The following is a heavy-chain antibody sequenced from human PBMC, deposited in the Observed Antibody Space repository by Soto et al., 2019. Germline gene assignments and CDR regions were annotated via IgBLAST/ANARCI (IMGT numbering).Heavy chain of an antibody. Sequence: QVQLQQWGAGLLKPSETLSLTCAVYGGSFSGYYWSWIRQPPGKGLEWIGEIHPSGSTNFNPSLESRLTMSVDTSQNQFSRKLTSVTAADTAMYYCARGRDAYKTGNYWGQGTLVSVSS. CDR2: IHPSGST. CDR3: ARGRDAYKTGNY. D-gene: IGHD1-1*01. J-gene: IGHJ4*02. V-gene: IGHV4-34*02. CDR1: GGSFSGYY.